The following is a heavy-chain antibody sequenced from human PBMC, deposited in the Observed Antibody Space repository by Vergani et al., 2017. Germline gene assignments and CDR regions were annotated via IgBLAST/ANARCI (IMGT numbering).Heavy chain of an antibody. CDR2: IYTSGST. V-gene: IGHV4-4*07. CDR1: GGSISSYY. J-gene: IGHJ6*02. CDR3: ARVMYRDEASTGYRLEGMDI. D-gene: IGHD3-9*01. Sequence: QVQLQESGPRLVRPSQTLSLTCTVSGGSISSYYWSWIRQPAGKGLEWIGRIYTSGSTNYNPSLNSRVTMSVDTSKNQFSLKLRSVTAADTAVYFCARVMYRDEASTGYRLEGMDIWGQGTTVTISS.